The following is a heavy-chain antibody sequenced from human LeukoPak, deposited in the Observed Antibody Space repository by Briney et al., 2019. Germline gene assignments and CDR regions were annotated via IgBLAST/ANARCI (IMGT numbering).Heavy chain of an antibody. CDR3: VREDTPATANY. J-gene: IGHJ4*02. CDR2: IYSGGST. V-gene: IGHV3-53*01. CDR1: GFTVSSNY. D-gene: IGHD2-21*02. Sequence: AGGSLRLSRAASGFTVSSNYMSWVRQAPGKGLEWVSVIYSGGSTYYADSVKGRFTISRDNSKNTLYLQMNSLRAEDTAVYYCVREDTPATANYWGQGTLVTISS.